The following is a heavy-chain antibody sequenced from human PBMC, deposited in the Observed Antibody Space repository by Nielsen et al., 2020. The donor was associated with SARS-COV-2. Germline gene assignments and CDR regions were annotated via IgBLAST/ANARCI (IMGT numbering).Heavy chain of an antibody. Sequence: GESLKISCAASGFTFDDFGMSWVRQAPGKGLEWVSSINWSGSNTDYADSVKGRFTISRDNAKKSLYLQMNSLRAEDTALYYCARGGGGQDFDFWGQGTLVTVSS. D-gene: IGHD2-15*01. V-gene: IGHV3-20*04. J-gene: IGHJ4*02. CDR2: INWSGSNT. CDR3: ARGGGGQDFDF. CDR1: GFTFDDFG.